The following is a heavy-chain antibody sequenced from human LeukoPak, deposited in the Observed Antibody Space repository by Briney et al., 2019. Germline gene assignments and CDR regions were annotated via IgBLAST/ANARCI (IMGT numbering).Heavy chain of an antibody. CDR2: SSSYNGQT. Sequence: ASVKVSCKASGYTFTDYGVTWVRQAPGQGLERMGWSSSYNGQTNYIQKFRGRVTMTADPSTSTAYLELRSLTSDDMAVYYCARDPPDSATIWAFDIWGQGTMVTVSS. V-gene: IGHV1-18*03. CDR1: GYTFTDYG. D-gene: IGHD2-21*01. CDR3: ARDPPDSATIWAFDI. J-gene: IGHJ3*02.